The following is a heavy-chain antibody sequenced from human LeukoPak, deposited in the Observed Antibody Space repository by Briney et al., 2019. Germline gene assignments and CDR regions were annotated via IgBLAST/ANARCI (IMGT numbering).Heavy chain of an antibody. Sequence: ASVKVSCKASGYTFTGYYMHWVRQAPGQGLEWMGWINPNSGGINYAQKFQGRVTMTRDTSISTAYMELSRLRSDDTAVYYCARVRSRYYDSSGYYAYPHFDYWGQGTLVTVSS. V-gene: IGHV1-2*02. CDR3: ARVRSRYYDSSGYYAYPHFDY. CDR1: GYTFTGYY. J-gene: IGHJ4*02. CDR2: INPNSGGI. D-gene: IGHD3-22*01.